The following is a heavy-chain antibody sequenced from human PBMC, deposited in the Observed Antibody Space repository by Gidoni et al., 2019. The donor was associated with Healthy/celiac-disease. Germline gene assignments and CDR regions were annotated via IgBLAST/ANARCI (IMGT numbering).Heavy chain of an antibody. J-gene: IGHJ4*02. D-gene: IGHD1-26*01. CDR1: GGSISSSSYY. CDR2: IYYSGST. V-gene: IGHV4-39*07. Sequence: QLQLQESGPGLVKPSETLSLTCTVSGGSISSSSYYWGWIRQPPGKGLEWIGSIYYSGSTYYNPSLKSRVTISVDTSKNQFSLKLSSVTAADTAVYYCARDGGLGLYYFDYWGQGTLVTVSS. CDR3: ARDGGLGLYYFDY.